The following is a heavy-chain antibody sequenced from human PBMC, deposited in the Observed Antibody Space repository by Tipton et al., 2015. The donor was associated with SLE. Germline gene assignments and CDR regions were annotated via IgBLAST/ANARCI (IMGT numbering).Heavy chain of an antibody. Sequence: TLSLTCTVSGGSIRSYYWSWIRQPPGKGLEWIGYIYYSGSTNYNPSLKSRVTISVDTSKNQFSLKLSSVTAADTAVYYCARVYRNAFDIWGQGTMVTVSS. J-gene: IGHJ3*02. CDR3: ARVYRNAFDI. CDR1: GGSIRSYY. CDR2: IYYSGST. V-gene: IGHV4-59*01. D-gene: IGHD2/OR15-2a*01.